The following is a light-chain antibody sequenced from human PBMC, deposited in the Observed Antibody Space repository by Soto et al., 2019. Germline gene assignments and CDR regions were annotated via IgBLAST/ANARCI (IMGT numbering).Light chain of an antibody. V-gene: IGLV2-14*01. Sequence: QSVLTQPASVSGSPGQSITISCTGTGSDGGGYNYVSWYQQHPGKAPKVMIYDVSNRPSGVSNRFSGSKSGNTASLTISGLQAEDEADYYCSSYTSASTPVVFGGGTKLTVL. CDR2: DVS. CDR3: SSYTSASTPVV. CDR1: GSDGGGYNY. J-gene: IGLJ2*01.